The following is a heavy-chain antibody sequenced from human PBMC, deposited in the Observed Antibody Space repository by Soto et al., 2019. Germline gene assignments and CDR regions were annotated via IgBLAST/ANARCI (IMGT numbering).Heavy chain of an antibody. CDR2: IVVGSGNT. CDR3: AEDVDTAMVFDS. Sequence: VASVKVSCKASGFTFTSSAVQWVRQARGQRLEWIGWIVVGSGNTNYAQKFQERVTITRDMSTSTAYMERSSLRSEDTAVYYCAEDVDTAMVFDSWGQGTLVPVSS. V-gene: IGHV1-58*01. J-gene: IGHJ5*01. D-gene: IGHD5-18*01. CDR1: GFTFTSSA.